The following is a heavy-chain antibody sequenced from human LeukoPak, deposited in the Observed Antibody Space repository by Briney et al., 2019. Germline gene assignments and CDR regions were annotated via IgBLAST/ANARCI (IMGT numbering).Heavy chain of an antibody. CDR1: GGSFSGYY. CDR3: ARGGGGSRFDY. V-gene: IGHV4-34*01. D-gene: IGHD2-15*01. CDR2: INHSGST. J-gene: IGHJ4*02. Sequence: SETLSLTCAVYGGSFSGYYWSWIRQPPGKGLEWIGEINHSGSTNYNPSPKSRVTISVDTSKNQFSVKLSSVTAADTAVFYCARGGGGSRFDYWGQGTLVTVSS.